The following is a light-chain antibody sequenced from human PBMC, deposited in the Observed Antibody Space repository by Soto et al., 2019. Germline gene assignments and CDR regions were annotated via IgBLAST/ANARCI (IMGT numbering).Light chain of an antibody. V-gene: IGKV3-20*01. CDR1: QSISRS. CDR2: DAS. J-gene: IGKJ4*02. Sequence: SAATVSMFTGKRATLSSRASQSISRSLAWYQQKSGKAPRLLIYDASTRPSGFPARFSGSGSGTDFTLTISRLEPEDFAAYYCQQYGSYPLTFGEGTKVDIK. CDR3: QQYGSYPLT.